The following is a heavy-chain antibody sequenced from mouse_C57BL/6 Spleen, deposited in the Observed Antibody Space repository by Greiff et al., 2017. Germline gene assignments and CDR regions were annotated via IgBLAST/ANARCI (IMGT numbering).Heavy chain of an antibody. CDR1: GYTFTSYW. D-gene: IGHD1-1*01. CDR3: ARKGDYGSSFDY. CDR2: IDPSDSYT. Sequence: QVQLKQPGAELVMPGASVKLSCKASGYTFTSYWMHWVKQRPGQGLEWIGEIDPSDSYTNYNQKFKGKSTLTVDKSSSTAYMQLSSLTSEDSAVYYCARKGDYGSSFDYWGQGTTLTVSS. V-gene: IGHV1-69*01. J-gene: IGHJ2*01.